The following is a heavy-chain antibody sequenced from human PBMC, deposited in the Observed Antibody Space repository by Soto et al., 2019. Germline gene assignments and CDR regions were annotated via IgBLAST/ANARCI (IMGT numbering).Heavy chain of an antibody. D-gene: IGHD3-10*01. CDR2: IYYSGST. CDR3: ARDWYYYGSGSYGIFDY. J-gene: IGHJ4*02. V-gene: IGHV4-31*03. CDR1: GGSISSGGYY. Sequence: TLSLTCTVSGGSISSGGYYWSWIRQHPGKGLEWIGYIYYSGSTYYNPSLKSRVTISVDTSKNQFSLKLSSVTAADTAVYYCARDWYYYGSGSYGIFDYWGQGTLVTVSS.